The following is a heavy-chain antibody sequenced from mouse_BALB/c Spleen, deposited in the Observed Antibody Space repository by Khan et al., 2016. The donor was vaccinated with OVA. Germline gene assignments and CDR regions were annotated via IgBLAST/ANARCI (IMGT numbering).Heavy chain of an antibody. CDR3: ARSTYRFAFVY. J-gene: IGHJ3*01. Sequence: VQLKESGPSLVKPSQTLSLTCSVTGDSITSGYWNWIRKFPGNKLEYMGHIIYNGSTYYNPSLKSRISITRHTSENQYYLQLNSVTDEDTATYYCARSTYRFAFVYWGQGTLVTVSA. CDR1: GDSITSGY. CDR2: IIYNGST. V-gene: IGHV3-8*02. D-gene: IGHD2-14*01.